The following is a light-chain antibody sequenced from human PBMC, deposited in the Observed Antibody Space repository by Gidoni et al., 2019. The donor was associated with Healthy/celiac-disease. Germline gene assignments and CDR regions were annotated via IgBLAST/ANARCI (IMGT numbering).Light chain of an antibody. CDR3: SSYTSSSVV. V-gene: IGLV2-14*01. CDR1: SSDVGGYNY. CDR2: EVS. J-gene: IGLJ2*01. Sequence: QSALTPPASVSGSPGQSITISCTGTSSDVGGYNYVSWYQKHPGKAPKLMIYEVSNRPSGVSNRFSGSKSGNTASLTISGLQAEDEADYYCSSYTSSSVVFGGGTKLTVL.